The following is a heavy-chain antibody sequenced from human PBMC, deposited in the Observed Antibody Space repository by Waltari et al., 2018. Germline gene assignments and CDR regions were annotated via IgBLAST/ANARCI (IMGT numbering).Heavy chain of an antibody. CDR2: IKSKTDGGTT. CDR3: TTGAFKSLYGDYLGY. D-gene: IGHD4-17*01. J-gene: IGHJ4*02. Sequence: EVQLVESGGGLVKPGGSLRLSCAASGFTFSNAWMSLVRQAPGKGLEWVGRIKSKTDGGTTDYAAPVKGRFTISRDDSKNTLYLQMNSLKTEDTAVYYCTTGAFKSLYGDYLGYWGQGTLVTVSS. CDR1: GFTFSNAW. V-gene: IGHV3-15*01.